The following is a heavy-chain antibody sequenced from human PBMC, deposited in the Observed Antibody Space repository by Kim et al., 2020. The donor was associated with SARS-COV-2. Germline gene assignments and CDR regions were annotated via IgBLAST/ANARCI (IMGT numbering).Heavy chain of an antibody. CDR1: GDSISASYY. V-gene: IGHV4-39*01. J-gene: IGHJ4*02. CDR3: ARLGGSGYDSELDY. D-gene: IGHD5-12*01. CDR2: IHYSGST. Sequence: SETLSLTCTVSGDSISASYYWGWIRQPPGKGLEWIGSIHYSGSTYYNPSLKSRVTISVDMSKNQFSLNLRSVTAADTAVYYCARLGGSGYDSELDYWGQGNLVTVSS.